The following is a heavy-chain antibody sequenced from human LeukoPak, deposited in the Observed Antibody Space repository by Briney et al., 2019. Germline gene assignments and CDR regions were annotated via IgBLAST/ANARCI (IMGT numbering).Heavy chain of an antibody. CDR3: ARDGYYYGSGSYLPD. V-gene: IGHV1-46*01. CDR2: INPSGGST. J-gene: IGHJ4*02. D-gene: IGHD3-10*01. Sequence: ASVKVSCKASGYTFTSYYIHWVRQAPRQGLEWMGIINPSGGSTSYAQKFQGRVTMTRDTSTSTVYMELSSLRSEDTAVYYCARDGYYYGSGSYLPDWGQGSLVTVSS. CDR1: GYTFTSYY.